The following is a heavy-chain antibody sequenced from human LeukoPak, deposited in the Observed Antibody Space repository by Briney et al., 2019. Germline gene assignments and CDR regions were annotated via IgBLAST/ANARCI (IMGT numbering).Heavy chain of an antibody. CDR3: TTDRYYYDSSTDF. Sequence: GGSLRLSCAASGFTFSNAWMGWVRQAPGKGLEWVGRIKSKTDGGTTDYAAPVKGRFTISRDDSKNTLYLQMNSLKSEDTAVYYCTTDRYYYDSSTDFWGQGTLVTVSS. V-gene: IGHV3-15*01. CDR1: GFTFSNAW. D-gene: IGHD3-22*01. J-gene: IGHJ4*02. CDR2: IKSKTDGGTT.